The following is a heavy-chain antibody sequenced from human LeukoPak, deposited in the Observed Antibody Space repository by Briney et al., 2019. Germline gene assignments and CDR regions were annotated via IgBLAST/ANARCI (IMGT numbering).Heavy chain of an antibody. CDR3: ARGKKGLYYYYCIYV. V-gene: IGHV3-74*01. CDR2: INSDGSST. CDR1: GCTFSSYW. J-gene: IGHJ6*01. D-gene: IGHD3-16*01. Sequence: GGSLRLTCAASGCTFSSYWMHWVRQAPGRGLVWVSRINSDGSSTSYADSVKGRFTISRDNAKNTLYLQMNSLRAEDTAVYYCARGKKGLYYYYCIYVWGQGTTVTVSS.